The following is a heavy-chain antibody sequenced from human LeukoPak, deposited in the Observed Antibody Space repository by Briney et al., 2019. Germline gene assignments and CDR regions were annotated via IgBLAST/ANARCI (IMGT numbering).Heavy chain of an antibody. V-gene: IGHV4-30-4*08. CDR1: GGSISSGDSY. CDR3: ASSNYYYGSGSYPTIDY. Sequence: SETLSLTCTVSGGSISSGDSYWSWIRQPPGKGLEWIGYIYYSGSTYYNPSLKSRVTISVDTSNNQFSLKLSSVTAADTAVYYCASSNYYYGSGSYPTIDYWGQGTLVTVSS. J-gene: IGHJ4*02. D-gene: IGHD3-10*01. CDR2: IYYSGST.